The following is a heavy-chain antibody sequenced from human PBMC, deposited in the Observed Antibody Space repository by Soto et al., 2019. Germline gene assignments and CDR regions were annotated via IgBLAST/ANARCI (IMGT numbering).Heavy chain of an antibody. CDR3: ARSFMTTGDYYYGMDV. CDR1: GYSFTSYW. V-gene: IGHV5-51*01. J-gene: IGHJ6*02. CDR2: IYPGDSDT. D-gene: IGHD4-17*01. Sequence: GESLKISCKGSGYSFTSYWIGWVRQMPEKGLEWMGIIYPGDSDTRYSPSFQGQVTISADKSISTAYLQWSSLKASDTAMYYCARSFMTTGDYYYGMDVWGQGTTVTVSS.